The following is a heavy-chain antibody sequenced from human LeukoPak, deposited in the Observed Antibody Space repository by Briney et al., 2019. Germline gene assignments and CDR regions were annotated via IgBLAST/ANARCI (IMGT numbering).Heavy chain of an antibody. CDR3: ARDEEFSTGYSASSPRHCFDH. Sequence: KPSVTLSLTCTGSGGPTNSYYWSWIRQPPRKGLECIGHIYYTGRTYYKPSLERRVTISVDTDKNPISLKLSTITAADTAVYYYARDEEFSTGYSASSPRHCFDHWGQGTLVTVS. CDR2: IYYTGRT. V-gene: IGHV4-59*01. CDR1: GGPTNSYY. D-gene: IGHD3/OR15-3a*01. J-gene: IGHJ4*02.